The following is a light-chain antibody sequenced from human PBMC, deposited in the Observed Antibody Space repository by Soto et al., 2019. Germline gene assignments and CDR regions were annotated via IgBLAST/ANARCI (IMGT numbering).Light chain of an antibody. CDR2: GAS. CDR1: QSVRTY. Sequence: EIVMTQSPATLSVSPGERATLSCGASQSVRTYLAWYQQRPGQAPRLLIHGASTRATCIPARFSGSGSGTEFTLTISSLQSEDFAVYYCQQYDNWPQTFGQGTKVDIK. V-gene: IGKV3-15*01. J-gene: IGKJ1*01. CDR3: QQYDNWPQT.